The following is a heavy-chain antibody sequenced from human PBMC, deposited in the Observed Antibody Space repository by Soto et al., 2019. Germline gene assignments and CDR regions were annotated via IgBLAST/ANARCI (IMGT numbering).Heavy chain of an antibody. Sequence: QVQLQQWGAGLLKPSETLSLTCAVYGGSFSGYYWSWIRQPPGKGLEWIGEINHSGSTNYNPSLKSRVTIAVATSKNQFSLKLSSVTAADTAVYYCARGYHVLRVYATRTRKGDWFDPWGQGTLVTVSS. CDR3: ARGYHVLRVYATRTRKGDWFDP. D-gene: IGHD2-8*01. J-gene: IGHJ5*02. CDR1: GGSFSGYY. CDR2: INHSGST. V-gene: IGHV4-34*01.